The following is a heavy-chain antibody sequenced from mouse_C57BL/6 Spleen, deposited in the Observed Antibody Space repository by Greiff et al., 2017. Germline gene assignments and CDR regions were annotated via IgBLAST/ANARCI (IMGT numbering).Heavy chain of an antibody. CDR3: ASGNYPYYYAMDY. V-gene: IGHV1-82*01. CDR2: IYPGDGDT. CDR1: GYAFSSSW. Sequence: QVQLQQSGPELVKPGASVKISCKASGYAFSSSWMNWVKQRPGKGLEWIGRIYPGDGDTNYNGKFKGKATLTADKSSSTAYMQLSSLTSEDSAVYFCASGNYPYYYAMDYWGQGTSVTVSS. D-gene: IGHD2-1*01. J-gene: IGHJ4*01.